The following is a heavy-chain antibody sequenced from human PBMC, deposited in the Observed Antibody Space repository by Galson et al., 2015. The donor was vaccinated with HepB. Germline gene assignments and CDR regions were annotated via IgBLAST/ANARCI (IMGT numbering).Heavy chain of an antibody. Sequence: SLRLSCAASGFTFSSYSMNWVRQAPGKGLEWVSYISSSSSTIYYADSVKGRFTISRDNAKNSLYLQMNSLRAEDTAVYYCASTPTSEFDWSPFYFDYWGQGTLVTVSS. D-gene: IGHD3-9*01. V-gene: IGHV3-48*04. CDR1: GFTFSSYS. J-gene: IGHJ4*02. CDR3: ASTPTSEFDWSPFYFDY. CDR2: ISSSSSTI.